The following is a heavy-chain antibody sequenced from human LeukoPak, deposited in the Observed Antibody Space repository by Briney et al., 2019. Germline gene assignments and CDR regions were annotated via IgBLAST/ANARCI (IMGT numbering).Heavy chain of an antibody. CDR1: GFTFSSHW. J-gene: IGHJ3*02. V-gene: IGHV3-74*01. CDR2: VSSDGSST. CDR3: ARGGSPPEALGDAFDI. Sequence: PGGSLRLSCVASGFTFSSHWMHWVRRAPGKGLVWVSRVSSDGSSTRYADSVQGRFTISRGNAKNTLYLQLNSLRAGDTAVYYCARGGSPPEALGDAFDIWGQGTVVTVSS. D-gene: IGHD1-26*01.